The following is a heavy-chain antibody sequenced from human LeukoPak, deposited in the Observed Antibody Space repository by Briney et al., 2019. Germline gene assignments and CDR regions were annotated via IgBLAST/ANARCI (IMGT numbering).Heavy chain of an antibody. CDR3: ARGIYYGGAFDI. D-gene: IGHD4-17*01. CDR1: GGSISSYY. CDR2: IYYSGST. J-gene: IGHJ3*02. V-gene: IGHV4-59*01. Sequence: PSETLSLTCTVSGGSISSYYWSWIRQPPGKGLEWIGYIYYSGSTNYNPSLKSRVTISVDTSKNQFSLKLSSVTAADTAVYYCARGIYYGGAFDIWGQGTMVTVSS.